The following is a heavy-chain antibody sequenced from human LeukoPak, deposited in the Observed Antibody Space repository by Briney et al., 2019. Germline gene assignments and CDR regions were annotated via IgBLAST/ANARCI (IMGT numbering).Heavy chain of an antibody. CDR2: IGTTGDT. CDR1: GFTFSSSD. CDR3: ARDLPAEGANGY. D-gene: IGHD1-26*01. J-gene: IGHJ4*02. Sequence: GGSPRLSCAASGFTFSSSDMHWVRQATGKGLEWVSAIGTTGDTYYPGSVKGRFTISRENARNSLYLQMNSLRVGDTAVYYCARDLPAEGANGYWGQGTLVTVSS. V-gene: IGHV3-13*01.